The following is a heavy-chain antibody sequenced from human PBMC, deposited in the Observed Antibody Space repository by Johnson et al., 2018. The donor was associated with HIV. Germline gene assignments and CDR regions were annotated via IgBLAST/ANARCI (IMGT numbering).Heavy chain of an antibody. CDR2: ITYDGSNK. J-gene: IGHJ3*02. CDR3: ARDYGDDEVPDAFDI. V-gene: IGHV3-30-3*01. D-gene: IGHD4-17*01. Sequence: QVQLVESGGGVVQPGRSLRLSCAASGFTFSSYAMHWVRQAPGKGLEWVAVITYDGSNKYYADSVKGRFPMSRDTSKNTLYLQMKSLRAEDTAVYYCARDYGDDEVPDAFDIWGQGTMVTVSS. CDR1: GFTFSSYA.